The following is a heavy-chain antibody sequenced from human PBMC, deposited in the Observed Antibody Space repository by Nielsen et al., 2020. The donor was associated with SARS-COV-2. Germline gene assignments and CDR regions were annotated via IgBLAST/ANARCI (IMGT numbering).Heavy chain of an antibody. D-gene: IGHD3-22*01. CDR3: AREHSSGHIDY. CDR2: IYSGGST. CDR1: GFTVSSNY. Sequence: GESLKISCAASGFTVSSNYMSWVRQAPGKGLEWVSVIYSGGSTYYADSVKGRFTISRDNSKNTLYLQMNSLRAEDTAVYYCAREHSSGHIDYWGQGTLVTVSS. J-gene: IGHJ4*02. V-gene: IGHV3-66*01.